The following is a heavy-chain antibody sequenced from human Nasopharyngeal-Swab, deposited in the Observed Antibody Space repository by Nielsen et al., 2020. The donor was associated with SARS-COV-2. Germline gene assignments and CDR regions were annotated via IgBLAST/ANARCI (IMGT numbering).Heavy chain of an antibody. J-gene: IGHJ4*02. CDR2: INTNTGNP. Sequence: ASVKVSCKASGYTFTSYAMNWVRQAPGQGLEWMGWINTNTGNPTYAQGFTGRFVFSLDTSVSTAYLQISRLKAEDTAVYYCARASSGDWYEYFDYWGQGTLVTVSS. V-gene: IGHV7-4-1*02. CDR3: ARASSGDWYEYFDY. CDR1: GYTFTSYA. D-gene: IGHD2-21*02.